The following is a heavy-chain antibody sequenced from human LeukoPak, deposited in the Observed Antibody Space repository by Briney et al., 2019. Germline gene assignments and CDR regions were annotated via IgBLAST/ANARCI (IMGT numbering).Heavy chain of an antibody. D-gene: IGHD6-13*01. CDR3: AREGIAAAGTEALVDY. J-gene: IGHJ4*02. CDR1: GYSFTSYD. V-gene: IGHV1-8*01. CDR2: MNPNSGNT. Sequence: GASVKVSCKASGYSFTSYDINWVRQATGQGLEWMGWMNPNSGNTGYAQKFQGRVTMTRDTSTSTVYMELSSLRSEDTAVYYCAREGIAAAGTEALVDYWGQGTLVTVS.